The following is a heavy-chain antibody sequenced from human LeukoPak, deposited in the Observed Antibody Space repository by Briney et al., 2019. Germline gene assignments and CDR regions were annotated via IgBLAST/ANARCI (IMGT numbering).Heavy chain of an antibody. J-gene: IGHJ3*02. V-gene: IGHV4-38-2*02. CDR3: ARGLVWHFLLDSRRDVFDI. CDR1: PYSISTGHY. CDR2: IYHSGHT. Sequence: SETLSLTCSVSPYSISTGHYWGWIRQPPGKGLEWIGSIYHSGHTYYNPSLNSRVTISVDTSKNQFSLKLRSVTAADTAVYYCARGLVWHFLLDSRRDVFDIWGQGTTITVSS. D-gene: IGHD3-16*01.